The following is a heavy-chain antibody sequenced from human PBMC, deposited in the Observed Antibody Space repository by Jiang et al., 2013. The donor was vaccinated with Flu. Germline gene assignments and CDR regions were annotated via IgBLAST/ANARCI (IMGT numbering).Heavy chain of an antibody. CDR3: ARGDYYDSSGYLFDY. CDR2: IDPSDSYI. Sequence: SLRISCKGSGYSFTSYWISWVRQMPGKGLEWMGRIDPSDSYINYSPSFQGHVTISADKSISTAYLQWSSLKASDTAMYYCARGDYYDSSGYLFDYWGQGTLVTISS. D-gene: IGHD3-22*01. V-gene: IGHV5-10-1*01. J-gene: IGHJ4*02. CDR1: GYSFTSYW.